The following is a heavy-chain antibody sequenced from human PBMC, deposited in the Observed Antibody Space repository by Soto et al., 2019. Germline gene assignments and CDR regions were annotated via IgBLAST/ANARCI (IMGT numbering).Heavy chain of an antibody. CDR3: ARNLLGYCSGCSCYDGVLWDY. CDR1: GVTFSSYA. CDR2: IIPIFGTA. D-gene: IGHD2-15*01. J-gene: IGHJ4*02. V-gene: IGHV1-69*01. Sequence: QVQLVQSGAEVKKPGSSVKVSCKASGVTFSSYAISWVRQAPGQGLEWMGGIIPIFGTANYAQKFQGRVTITADECTSTAYMELSSLRSEDTAVYYCARNLLGYCSGCSCYDGVLWDYWGQGTMVTVSS.